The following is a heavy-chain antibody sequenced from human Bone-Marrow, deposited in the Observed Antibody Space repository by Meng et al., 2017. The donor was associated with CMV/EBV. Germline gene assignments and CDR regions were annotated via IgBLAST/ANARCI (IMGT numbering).Heavy chain of an antibody. J-gene: IGHJ4*02. D-gene: IGHD1-1*01. CDR2: IRSKANSYAT. Sequence: GESLKISCAASGFTFSGSAMHWVRQASGKGLEWVGRIRSKANSYATAYAASVKGRFTISRDDSKNTAYLQMNSLKTEDTAVYYCTSQLTSTDKGVEYCGQGTLVTVSS. V-gene: IGHV3-73*01. CDR3: TSQLTSTDKGVEY. CDR1: GFTFSGSA.